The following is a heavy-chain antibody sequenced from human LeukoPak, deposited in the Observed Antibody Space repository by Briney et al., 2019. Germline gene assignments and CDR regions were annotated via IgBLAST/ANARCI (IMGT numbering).Heavy chain of an antibody. J-gene: IGHJ4*02. Sequence: GSLRLSCAASGFTFSGAWMHWVRQDPGKGLVWVSIIKSDGSAIYADSVKGRFTISRDNAKSTVYLQMNSLRAEDTAVYYCAAPMTTVTTESYWGQGTLVTVSS. CDR1: GFTFSGAW. CDR2: IKSDGSA. CDR3: AAPMTTVTTESY. V-gene: IGHV3-74*01. D-gene: IGHD4-17*01.